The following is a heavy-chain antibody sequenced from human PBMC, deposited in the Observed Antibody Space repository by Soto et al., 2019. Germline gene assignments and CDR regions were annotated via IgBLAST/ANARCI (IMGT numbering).Heavy chain of an antibody. CDR2: VYYSGST. D-gene: IGHD3-16*01. CDR3: AAYYDDGAFDI. J-gene: IGHJ3*02. V-gene: IGHV4-39*02. CDR1: GVSIRRSSYY. Sequence: SETLSLTCSVSGVSIRRSSYYWVWIRQPPGKGLEWIGTVYYSGSTYYSPSLQSRVTISIDTSNNHYSLELSSVTAADTAVYYCAAYYDDGAFDIWGKKTMVTVSS.